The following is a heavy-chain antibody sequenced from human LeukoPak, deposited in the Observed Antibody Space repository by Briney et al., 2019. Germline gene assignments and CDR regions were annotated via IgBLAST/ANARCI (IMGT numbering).Heavy chain of an antibody. Sequence: ASVKVSCKASGGTFSSYAISWVRQAPGQGLEWMGGIIPIFGTANYAQKFRGRVTMTRDTSTSTVYMELSSLRSEDTAVYYCARERIFNNWFDPWGQGTLVTVSS. CDR1: GGTFSSYA. J-gene: IGHJ5*02. CDR2: IIPIFGTA. D-gene: IGHD3-3*01. V-gene: IGHV1-69*05. CDR3: ARERIFNNWFDP.